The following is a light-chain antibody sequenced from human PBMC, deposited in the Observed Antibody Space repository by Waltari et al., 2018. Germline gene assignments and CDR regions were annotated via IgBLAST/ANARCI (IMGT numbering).Light chain of an antibody. J-gene: IGKJ1*01. Sequence: DIQMTQSPSSVSASVGDTVTITCRASQDINNWLAWFQQKPGKTPKLLISAASSLRSGVPSRFSGSGFGTDFTLTISSVQPEDVATYYCQQYLLFWTFGQGTRVEIK. CDR3: QQYLLFWT. CDR2: AAS. CDR1: QDINNW. V-gene: IGKV1-12*01.